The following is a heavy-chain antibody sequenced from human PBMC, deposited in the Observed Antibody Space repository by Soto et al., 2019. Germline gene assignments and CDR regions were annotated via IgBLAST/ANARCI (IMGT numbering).Heavy chain of an antibody. D-gene: IGHD6-19*01. J-gene: IGHJ4*02. CDR1: GFTFDDYA. CDR3: AKDSSGYSSGWYDY. Sequence: EVQLVESGGGLVQPGRSLRLSCAASGFTFDDYAMHWVRQAPGKGLEWVSGISWNSGSIGYADSVKGRFTISRDNAKNSLYLQMNSLRAEDTALYYCAKDSSGYSSGWYDYWGQGTLVTVSS. V-gene: IGHV3-9*01. CDR2: ISWNSGSI.